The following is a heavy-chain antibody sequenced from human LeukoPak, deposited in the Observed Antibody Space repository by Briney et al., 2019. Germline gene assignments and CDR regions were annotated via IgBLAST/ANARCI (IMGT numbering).Heavy chain of an antibody. D-gene: IGHD3-10*01. J-gene: IGHJ5*02. Sequence: SETLSLTCTVSGGSISSHYWSWIRRPPGKGLEWIGYISYTGNTNYNPSLKSRVTISVDTSKNQFSLQLTSVTAADTAVYYCARDDYRGVTNFDPWGQGTLVTVSS. CDR1: GGSISSHY. V-gene: IGHV4-59*11. CDR3: ARDDYRGVTNFDP. CDR2: ISYTGNT.